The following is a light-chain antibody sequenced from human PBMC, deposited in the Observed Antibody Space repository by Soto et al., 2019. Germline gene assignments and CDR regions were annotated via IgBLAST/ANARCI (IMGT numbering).Light chain of an antibody. Sequence: DIQMTQSPRFLSASVGDRVTITCRASQNIRTYLTWYQQKPGKGPTVLIYAASTLQRGVPSRFSGSTTGTEFTLTITGLQPEDSATYYCQQTLSVPRTFGLGTKVEIK. CDR2: AAS. V-gene: IGKV1-39*01. CDR1: QNIRTY. CDR3: QQTLSVPRT. J-gene: IGKJ1*01.